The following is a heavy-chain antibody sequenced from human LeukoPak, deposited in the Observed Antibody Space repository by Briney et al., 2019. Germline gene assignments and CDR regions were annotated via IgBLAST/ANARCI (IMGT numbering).Heavy chain of an antibody. CDR2: FDPEDGET. CDR3: ATGGQQLGGWFDP. J-gene: IGHJ5*02. CDR1: GYTLTVLS. Sequence: ASVKVSCKVSGYTLTVLSMHWVRQAPGKGLERMGGFDPEDGETIYAQKFQGRVTTTEDTSTDTAYMELSSLRSEDTAVYYCATGGQQLGGWFDPWGQGTLVTVSS. D-gene: IGHD6-13*01. V-gene: IGHV1-24*01.